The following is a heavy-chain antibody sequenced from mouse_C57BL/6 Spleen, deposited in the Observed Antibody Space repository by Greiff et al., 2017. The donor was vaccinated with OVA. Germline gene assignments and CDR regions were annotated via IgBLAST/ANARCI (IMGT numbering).Heavy chain of an antibody. J-gene: IGHJ2*01. CDR2: IYPRSGNT. V-gene: IGHV1-81*01. CDR3: ARRHGSFFDY. CDR1: GYTFTSYG. D-gene: IGHD1-1*01. Sequence: VKLMESGAELARPGASVKLSCKASGYTFTSYGISWVKQRTGQGLEWIGEIYPRSGNTYYNEKFKGKATLTADKSSSTAYMELRSLTSEDSAVYFCARRHGSFFDYWGQGTTLTVSS.